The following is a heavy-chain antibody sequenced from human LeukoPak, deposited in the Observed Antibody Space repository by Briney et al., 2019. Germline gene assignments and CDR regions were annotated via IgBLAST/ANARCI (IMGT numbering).Heavy chain of an antibody. V-gene: IGHV4-34*01. Sequence: SETLSLTCAVYGDTFSGYYWSWIRQSPGKGLEWIGEINHSGNTNYNPSLKSRVSILVDTSKNQFSLKPTSVTTADTAVYYCARGDAGYCSSSSCYGMRWFDRWGQGVLVTVSS. CDR1: GDTFSGYY. D-gene: IGHD2-2*01. J-gene: IGHJ5*02. CDR2: INHSGNT. CDR3: ARGDAGYCSSSSCYGMRWFDR.